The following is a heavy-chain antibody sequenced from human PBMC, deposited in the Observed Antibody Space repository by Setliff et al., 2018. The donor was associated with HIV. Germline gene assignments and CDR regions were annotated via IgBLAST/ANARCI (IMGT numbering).Heavy chain of an antibody. Sequence: PSETLSLTCAVSSYSISSGYYWGWIRQPPGKGLEWIGNIYHSGSTYYNPSLKSRVTISVDTSNNQFSLKLSSVTAADTAVYYCARVQVSGTYPIDYWGQGTLVTV. CDR3: ARVQVSGTYPIDY. CDR2: IYHSGST. J-gene: IGHJ4*02. D-gene: IGHD3-10*01. CDR1: SYSISSGYY. V-gene: IGHV4-38-2*01.